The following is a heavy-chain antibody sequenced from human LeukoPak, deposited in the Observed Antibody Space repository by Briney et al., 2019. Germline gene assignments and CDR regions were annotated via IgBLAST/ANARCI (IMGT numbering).Heavy chain of an antibody. J-gene: IGHJ4*02. CDR1: GFTFSSYG. CDR3: ARDRIAVAATETSFDY. CDR2: IRYDGSNK. Sequence: GGSLRLSCAASGFTFSSYGMHWVRQAPGKGLEWVAFIRYDGSNKYYADSVKGRFTISRGNAKNSLYLQMNSLRAEDTAVYYCARDRIAVAATETSFDYWGQGTLVTVSS. D-gene: IGHD6-19*01. V-gene: IGHV3-30*02.